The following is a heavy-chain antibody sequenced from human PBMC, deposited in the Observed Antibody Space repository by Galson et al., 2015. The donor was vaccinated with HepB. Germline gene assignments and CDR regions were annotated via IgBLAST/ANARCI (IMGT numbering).Heavy chain of an antibody. D-gene: IGHD3-16*01. CDR3: ARGKSMITSAGTFVVGWFDP. CDR1: GGSIRSSNW. V-gene: IGHV4-4*02. CDR2: IFHSGDT. J-gene: IGHJ5*02. Sequence: TLSLTCTVSGGSIRSSNWWTWVRQLPGKGLEWIGEIFHSGDTNYDPSLKSRVTLSVDTFKNQLSLNLSSVTAAGTAVYYCARGKSMITSAGTFVVGWFDPWGQGILVTISS.